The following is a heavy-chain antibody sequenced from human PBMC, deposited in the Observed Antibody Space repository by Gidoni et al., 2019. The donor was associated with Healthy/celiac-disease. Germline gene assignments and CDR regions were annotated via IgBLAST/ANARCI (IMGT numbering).Heavy chain of an antibody. J-gene: IGHJ4*02. D-gene: IGHD3-3*01. V-gene: IGHV3-21*01. CDR1: GFTFRSYS. Sequence: EVQLVESGGGLVKPGGSLTPSCEASGFTFRSYSLNWVRQAPGKGLEWVSSISSSSSYIYYADSVKGRFTISRDNAKNSLYLQMNSLRAEDTAVYYCARVRITIFGVVTAYYFDYWGQGTLVTVSS. CDR3: ARVRITIFGVVTAYYFDY. CDR2: ISSSSSYI.